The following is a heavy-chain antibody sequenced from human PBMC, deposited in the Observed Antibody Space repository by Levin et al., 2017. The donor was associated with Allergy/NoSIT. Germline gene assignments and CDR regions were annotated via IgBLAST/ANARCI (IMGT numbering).Heavy chain of an antibody. CDR2: INSDGSST. CDR1: GFTFSSYW. J-gene: IGHJ4*02. CDR3: ARVTGTTFSFDY. D-gene: IGHD1-1*01. Sequence: SCAASGFTFSSYWMHWVRQAPGKGLVWVSRINSDGSSTSYADSVKGRFTISRDNAKNTLYLQMNSLRAEDTAVYYCARVTGTTFSFDYWGQGTLVTVSS. V-gene: IGHV3-74*01.